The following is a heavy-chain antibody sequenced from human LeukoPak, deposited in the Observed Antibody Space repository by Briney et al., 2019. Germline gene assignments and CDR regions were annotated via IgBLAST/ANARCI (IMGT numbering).Heavy chain of an antibody. CDR2: IYYSGST. CDR1: GGSISSSSYY. J-gene: IGHJ4*02. V-gene: IGHV4-39*01. D-gene: IGHD5-18*01. Sequence: LETLSLTCTVSGGSISSSSYYWGWIRQPPGRGLEWIGSIYYSGSTYYNPSLKSRVTISVDTSKNQFSLKLSSVTAADTAVYYCARGWIQLGYFDYWGQGTLVTVSS. CDR3: ARGWIQLGYFDY.